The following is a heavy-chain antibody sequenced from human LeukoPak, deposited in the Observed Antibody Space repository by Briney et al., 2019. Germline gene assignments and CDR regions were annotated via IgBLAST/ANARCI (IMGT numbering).Heavy chain of an antibody. V-gene: IGHV4-4*07. CDR1: GGSISSYY. CDR3: AREAYYYDSSGYRRFDY. CDR2: IYTSGST. D-gene: IGHD3-22*01. Sequence: SETLSLTCTVSGGSISSYYWSWIRQPAGKGLEWIGRIYTSGSTNYNPSLKSRVTMSVDTSKNQFSLKLSSVTAADTAVYYCAREAYYYDSSGYRRFDYWGQGTLVTVSS. J-gene: IGHJ4*02.